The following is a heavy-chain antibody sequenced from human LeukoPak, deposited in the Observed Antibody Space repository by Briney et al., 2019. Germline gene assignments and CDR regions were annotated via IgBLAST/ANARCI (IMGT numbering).Heavy chain of an antibody. V-gene: IGHV1-18*01. Sequence: ASVKVSCKASGYTFTSYGLSWVRQAPGQGLEWMGWISPYNGDTNYALNLQGRVTMTTDTSTSTAYMELRSLRSDDTAIYYCARGWGGSSGSYYFDYWGQGTLVTVSS. CDR1: GYTFTSYG. D-gene: IGHD3-22*01. J-gene: IGHJ4*02. CDR2: ISPYNGDT. CDR3: ARGWGGSSGSYYFDY.